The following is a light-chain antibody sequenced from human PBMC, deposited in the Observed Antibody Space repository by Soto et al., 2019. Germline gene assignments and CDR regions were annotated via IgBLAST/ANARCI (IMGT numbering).Light chain of an antibody. J-gene: IGKJ4*01. CDR3: QQRRPWPST. CDR1: QSVSSY. Sequence: EIVLTQSPATLSLSPGERATLSCRASQSVSSYLAWYQQKPGQAPRLLIYDASNRATGIPARFSGSGSGTDFTLTLPSLEPEDFAVYYCQQRRPWPSTFGGGNKVEIK. V-gene: IGKV3-11*01. CDR2: DAS.